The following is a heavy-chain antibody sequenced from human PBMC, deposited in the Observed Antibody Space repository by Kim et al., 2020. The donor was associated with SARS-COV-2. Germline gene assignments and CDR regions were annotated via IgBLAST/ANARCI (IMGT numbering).Heavy chain of an antibody. D-gene: IGHD3-9*01. Sequence: GRFTISRDNAKNTLYLQMNSLRAEDTAVYYCARVENYDILTGFQGGAFDIWGQGTMVTVSS. V-gene: IGHV3-30*01. J-gene: IGHJ3*02. CDR3: ARVENYDILTGFQGGAFDI.